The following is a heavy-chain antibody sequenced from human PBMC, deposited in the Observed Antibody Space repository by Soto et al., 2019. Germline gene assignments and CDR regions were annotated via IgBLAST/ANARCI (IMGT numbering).Heavy chain of an antibody. CDR1: GFTFSSYV. Sequence: EVQLLESGGGLVQPGGSLRLSCAASGFTFSSYVMSWVRQAPGKGLEWVSAISGSGGSTYYADSVKGRFTISRDNSKNTLYLQMNSLRAEDTAVYYCAKDSTVDTAMVEGGDYWGQGTLVTVSS. CDR2: ISGSGGST. J-gene: IGHJ4*02. V-gene: IGHV3-23*01. D-gene: IGHD5-18*01. CDR3: AKDSTVDTAMVEGGDY.